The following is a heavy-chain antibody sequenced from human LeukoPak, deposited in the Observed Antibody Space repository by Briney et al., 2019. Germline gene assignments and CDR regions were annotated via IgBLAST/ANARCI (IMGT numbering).Heavy chain of an antibody. V-gene: IGHV1-69-2*01. Sequence: GASVKVSCKASGYTFTDYYMHWVQQAPGKGLEWMGCVDPEDGETIYAEKFQGRVTITADTSTDTAYMELSSLRSEDTAVYYCATGARNYYYYYMDVWGKGTTVTVSS. CDR1: GYTFTDYY. CDR3: ATGARNYYYYYMDV. CDR2: VDPEDGET. J-gene: IGHJ6*03.